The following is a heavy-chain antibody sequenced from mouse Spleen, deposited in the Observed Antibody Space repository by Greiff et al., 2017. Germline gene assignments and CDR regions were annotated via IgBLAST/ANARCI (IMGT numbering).Heavy chain of an antibody. D-gene: IGHD1-1*01. Sequence: EVKLMESGGGLVKPGGSLKLSCAASGFTFSSYAMSWVRQTPEKRLEWVATINTNGGSTYYPDTVKDRFTISRDNAKNTLYLQMSSLRSEDTALYYCARQIYYYDGGYDYWGQGTTLTVSS. CDR1: GFTFSSYA. CDR2: INTNGGST. V-gene: IGHV5-6-2*01. CDR3: ARQIYYYDGGYDY. J-gene: IGHJ2*01.